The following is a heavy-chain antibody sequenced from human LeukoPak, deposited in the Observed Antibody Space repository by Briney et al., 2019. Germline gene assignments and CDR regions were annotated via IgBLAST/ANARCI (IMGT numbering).Heavy chain of an antibody. J-gene: IGHJ4*02. CDR3: AKDAYYYDSSGYLSPSGY. D-gene: IGHD3-22*01. CDR2: ISGSGDSI. CDR1: GFAFNTYA. Sequence: GGSLRLSCAASGFAFNTYAMSWVRQAPGKGLEWVSVISGSGDSIFYAGSVKGRFTISRDNSKSTLYLQMNSLRAEDTAVYYCAKDAYYYDSSGYLSPSGYWGQGTLVTVSS. V-gene: IGHV3-23*01.